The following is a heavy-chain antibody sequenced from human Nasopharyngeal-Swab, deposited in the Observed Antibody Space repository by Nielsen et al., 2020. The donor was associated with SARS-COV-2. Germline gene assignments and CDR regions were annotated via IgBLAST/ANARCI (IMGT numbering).Heavy chain of an antibody. CDR3: ARDLDYYDNSGYPFDY. Sequence: GGSLRRSCAASGFTFSRYGVHWVRQAPGKGLEWVAVIWFDGRNKYYADSVKGRFSISRDNSKNTLHLQMNSLRGEDTAVYYCARDLDYYDNSGYPFDYWGQGTLVTVSS. J-gene: IGHJ4*02. CDR2: IWFDGRNK. D-gene: IGHD3-22*01. V-gene: IGHV3-33*01. CDR1: GFTFSRYG.